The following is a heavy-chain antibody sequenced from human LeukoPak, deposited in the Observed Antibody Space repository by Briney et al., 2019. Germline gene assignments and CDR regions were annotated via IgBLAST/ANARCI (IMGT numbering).Heavy chain of an antibody. J-gene: IGHJ3*02. D-gene: IGHD3-3*01. CDR3: ARADTGWNAFDI. CDR1: GFTFSAYG. Sequence: GGSLRLSCAASGFTFSAYGMHWVRQAPGKGLEWVAVISHDGSNIYYADSVKGRFTISRDNSKNTLYLQMNSLRAEDTAVYYCARADTGWNAFDIWGQGTMVTVSS. CDR2: ISHDGSNI. V-gene: IGHV3-30*03.